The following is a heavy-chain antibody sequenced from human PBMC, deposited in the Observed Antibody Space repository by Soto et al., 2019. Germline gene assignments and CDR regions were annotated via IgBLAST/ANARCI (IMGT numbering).Heavy chain of an antibody. Sequence: GEALKIFCKGFGYSFTSYWISWVRRMPGKGLEWMGRIDPSDSYTNYSPSFQGHVTISADRSISTAYLQWSSLKASDTAMYYCARLTRYSYDFDYWGQGTLVTVSS. CDR2: IDPSDSYT. CDR1: GYSFTSYW. V-gene: IGHV5-10-1*01. J-gene: IGHJ4*02. D-gene: IGHD5-18*01. CDR3: ARLTRYSYDFDY.